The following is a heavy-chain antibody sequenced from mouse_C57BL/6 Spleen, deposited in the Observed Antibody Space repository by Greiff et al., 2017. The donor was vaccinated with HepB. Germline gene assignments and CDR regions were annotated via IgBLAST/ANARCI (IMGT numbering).Heavy chain of an antibody. CDR2: IDPSDSET. V-gene: IGHV1-52*01. J-gene: IGHJ3*01. D-gene: IGHD2-4*01. CDR3: ARGYDYDSFAY. CDR1: GYTFTSYW. Sequence: QVQLQQPGAELVRPGSSVKLSCKASGYTFTSYWMHWVKQRPIQGLEWIGNIDPSDSETHYNQKFKDKATLTVDKSSSTAYMQLSSLTSEDSAVYYCARGYDYDSFAYWGQGTLVTVSA.